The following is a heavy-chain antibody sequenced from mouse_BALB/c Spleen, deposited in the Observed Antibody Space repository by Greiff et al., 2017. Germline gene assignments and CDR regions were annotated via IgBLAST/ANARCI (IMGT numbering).Heavy chain of an antibody. D-gene: IGHD1-1*01. V-gene: IGHV5-12-2*01. CDR3: ARGTTVVDYYAMDY. CDR2: ISNGGGST. CDR1: GFTFSSYT. J-gene: IGHJ4*01. Sequence: EVQGVESGGGLVQPGGSLKLSCAASGFTFSSYTMSWVRQTPEKRLEWVAYISNGGGSTYYPDTVKGRFTISRDNAKNTLYLQMSSLKSEDTAMYYCARGTTVVDYYAMDYWGQGTSVTVSS.